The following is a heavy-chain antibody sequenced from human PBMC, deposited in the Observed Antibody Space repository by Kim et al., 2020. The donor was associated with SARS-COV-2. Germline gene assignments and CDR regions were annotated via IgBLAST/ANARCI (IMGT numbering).Heavy chain of an antibody. J-gene: IGHJ1*01. V-gene: IGHV3-66*01. Sequence: GGSLRLSCAASGFTVSSDYMSWVRQAPGKGLEWVSIMYSGGSAYYADPVKGRFTISRDNSKNTLSLQMYSLRAEDTAVYYCARSSGLAYLGQGTLVSVSS. CDR2: MYSGGSA. CDR3: ARSSGLAY. D-gene: IGHD3-22*01. CDR1: GFTVSSDY.